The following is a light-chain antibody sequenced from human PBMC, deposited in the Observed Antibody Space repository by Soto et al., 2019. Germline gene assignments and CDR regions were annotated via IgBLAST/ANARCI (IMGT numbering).Light chain of an antibody. CDR2: EVS. J-gene: IGLJ2*01. CDR3: SSYASSSTLV. V-gene: IGLV2-14*01. Sequence: QSALTQPASVSGSPGQSIAISCTGTSSDIGSYHYVSWYQHHPGKAPKLIIYEVSNRPSGVSDRFSGSKSGNTASLTSSGLQAEDEADYYCSSYASSSTLVFGGGTKLTVL. CDR1: SSDIGSYHY.